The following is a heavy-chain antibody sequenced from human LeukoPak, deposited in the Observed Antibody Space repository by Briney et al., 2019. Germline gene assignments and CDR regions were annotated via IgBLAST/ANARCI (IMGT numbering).Heavy chain of an antibody. V-gene: IGHV3-11*01. CDR3: AKDNRRHYTSGPNPDSLH. J-gene: IGHJ4*02. Sequence: PGGSLRLSCAASGFTFSDYYMTWIRQAPGKGLEWVSYISSSSNNIHYANSVRGRFTISRDNAKNSVYLQMNSLRAEDTAVYYCAKDNRRHYTSGPNPDSLHWGQGALVTVSS. CDR1: GFTFSDYY. CDR2: ISSSSNNI. D-gene: IGHD6-19*01.